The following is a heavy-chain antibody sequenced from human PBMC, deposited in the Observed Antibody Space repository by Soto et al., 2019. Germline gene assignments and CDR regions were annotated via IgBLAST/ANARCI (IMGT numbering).Heavy chain of an antibody. Sequence: SETLSLTCTVSGGTISRWYWSWIRQPPGKGLEWIGYIYYSGSTNCNPSLKSRVTISVDTSKNSLYLQMNSLRDEDTAVYYCARESAALNWFDPWGQGTLVTVS. J-gene: IGHJ5*02. D-gene: IGHD2-2*01. CDR2: IYYSGST. V-gene: IGHV4-59*12. CDR1: GGTISRWY. CDR3: ARESAALNWFDP.